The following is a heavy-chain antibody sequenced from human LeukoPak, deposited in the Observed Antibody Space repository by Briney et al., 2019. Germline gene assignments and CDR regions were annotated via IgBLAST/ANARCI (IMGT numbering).Heavy chain of an antibody. CDR2: INHSGST. V-gene: IGHV4-34*01. J-gene: IGHJ6*03. CDR3: ARKTTVTPRYYYYYYMDV. CDR1: GGSFSGYY. D-gene: IGHD4-11*01. Sequence: SETVSLTCAVYGGSFSGYYWSWIRQPPGKGLEWIGEINHSGSTNYNTSLKSRVTISVDTSKNQFSLKLSSVTAADTAVYYCARKTTVTPRYYYYYYMDVWGKGTTVTVSS.